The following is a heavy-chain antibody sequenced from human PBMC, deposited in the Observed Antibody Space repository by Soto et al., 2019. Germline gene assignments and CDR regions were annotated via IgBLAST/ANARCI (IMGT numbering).Heavy chain of an antibody. CDR2: IWYDGSNK. CDR3: ARDGVTGTRNYYYYYGMDV. J-gene: IGHJ6*02. D-gene: IGHD1-7*01. CDR1: GFTFSSYG. Sequence: PGGSLRLSCAASGFTFSSYGMHWVRQAPGKGLEWVAVIWYDGSNKYYADSVKGRFTISRDNSKNTLYLQMNSLRAEDTAVYYCARDGVTGTRNYYYYYGMDVWGQGTTVTVSS. V-gene: IGHV3-33*01.